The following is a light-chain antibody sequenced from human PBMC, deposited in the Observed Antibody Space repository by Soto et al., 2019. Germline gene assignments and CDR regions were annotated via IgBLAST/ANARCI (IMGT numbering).Light chain of an antibody. CDR2: AAS. V-gene: IGKV1-9*01. CDR3: QQLNTYPQIT. J-gene: IGKJ4*01. CDR1: QGISSV. Sequence: DIQLTQSPSFLSASVGDRVTITCRASQGISSVLAWYQQEPGKAPKLLIYAASTLQSGVPSRFSGSGSGTEFTLTISSLQPEDFATYYCQQLNTYPQITFGGGTKVEIK.